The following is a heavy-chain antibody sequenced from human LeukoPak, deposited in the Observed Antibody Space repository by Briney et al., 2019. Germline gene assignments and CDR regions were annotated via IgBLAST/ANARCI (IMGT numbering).Heavy chain of an antibody. CDR2: IYYSGST. J-gene: IGHJ6*02. V-gene: IGHV4-39*07. CDR1: GGSISSSSYY. CDR3: ARTYGDPTGGLDV. Sequence: ASETLSLTCTVSGGSISSSSYYWGWIRQPPGKGLEWIGSIYYSGSTYYNPSLKSRVTISVDTSKNQFSLKLSSVTAADTAVYYCARTYGDPTGGLDVWGQGTTVTVSS. D-gene: IGHD4-17*01.